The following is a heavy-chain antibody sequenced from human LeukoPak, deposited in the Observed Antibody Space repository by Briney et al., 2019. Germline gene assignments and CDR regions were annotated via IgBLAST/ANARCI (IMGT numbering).Heavy chain of an antibody. CDR1: GYTFTGYY. Sequence: ASVKVSCKAPGYTFTGYYMHWVRQAPGQGLEWMGWINPNSGGTNYAQKFQGRVTMTGDTSISTAYMELSRLRSDDTAVYYCLVSGYCSSTSCPNIDYWGQGTLVTVSS. CDR2: INPNSGGT. J-gene: IGHJ4*02. CDR3: LVSGYCSSTSCPNIDY. V-gene: IGHV1-2*02. D-gene: IGHD2-2*01.